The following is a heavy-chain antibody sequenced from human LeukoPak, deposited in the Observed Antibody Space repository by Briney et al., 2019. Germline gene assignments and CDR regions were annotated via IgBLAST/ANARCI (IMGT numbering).Heavy chain of an antibody. V-gene: IGHV4-39*07. CDR3: ARGLGDSEY. J-gene: IGHJ4*02. CDR2: IYYSGST. Sequence: PSETLSLTCTVSGGSISSSNYYWGGIRQPPGKGLEWIGSIYYSGSTYYNTSLKSRVTISLDTSKNQFSLKLSSVTAADTAVYYCARGLGDSEYWGQGTLVTVSP. CDR1: GGSISSSNYY. D-gene: IGHD2-21*01.